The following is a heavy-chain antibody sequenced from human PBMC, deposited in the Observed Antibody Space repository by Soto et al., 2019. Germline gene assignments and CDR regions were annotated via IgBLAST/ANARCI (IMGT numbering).Heavy chain of an antibody. V-gene: IGHV4-59*01. CDR2: IYYSGST. J-gene: IGHJ3*01. CDR3: RRALIGAAYYGM. Sequence: QVQLQESGPGLVKPSETLSLTCTVSGGSIRNYYWSWIRQPPGKGLEWIGYIYYSGSTTYNPSFRSRITISLGTFTNPLAPNLASVTGWGTVGYCRRRALIGAAYYGMRGQWAMVTVSS. CDR1: GGSIRNYY. D-gene: IGHD3-16*01.